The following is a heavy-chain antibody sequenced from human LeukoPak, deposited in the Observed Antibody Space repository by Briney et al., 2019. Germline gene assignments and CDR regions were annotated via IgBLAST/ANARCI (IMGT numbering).Heavy chain of an antibody. CDR2: ILSDGSNE. CDR1: GFTFSTYG. D-gene: IGHD2-15*01. V-gene: IGHV3-30*18. CDR3: VKDDTSGYYDY. J-gene: IGHJ4*02. Sequence: PGRSLRLSCAASGFTFSTYGMHWVRQAPGKGLEWVAVILSDGSNEYYADSVKGRFTISRDNSKNTLFLQMNSLRGEDTAVYYCVKDDTSGYYDYWGQGTLVTVSS.